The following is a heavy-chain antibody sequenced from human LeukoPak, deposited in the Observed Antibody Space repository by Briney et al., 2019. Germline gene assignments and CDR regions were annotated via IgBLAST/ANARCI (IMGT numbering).Heavy chain of an antibody. CDR1: GFTFSSYG. V-gene: IGHV3-30*18. CDR2: ISYDGSNK. D-gene: IGHD4-17*01. CDR3: AKDDDDYGYDY. J-gene: IGHJ4*02. Sequence: VRSLRLSCAASGFTFSSYGMHWVRQAPGKGLEWVAVISYDGSNKYYADSVKGRLTISRDNSKNTLYLQMNSLRAEDTAVYYCAKDDDDYGYDYWGQGTLVTVSS.